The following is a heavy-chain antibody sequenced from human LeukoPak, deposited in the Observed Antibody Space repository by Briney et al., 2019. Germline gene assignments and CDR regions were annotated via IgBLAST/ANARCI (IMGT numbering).Heavy chain of an antibody. V-gene: IGHV3-48*04. CDR1: GFTFSQHG. J-gene: IGHJ4*02. CDR2: IGSSGNIS. D-gene: IGHD2-2*01. CDR3: ARGLRNAHNYIDY. Sequence: GGSLRLSCAASGFTFSQHGMNWVRQAPGKGLEWISNIGSSGNISHYADAVKGRFIISRDNAKDSLFLQMNSLRVEDTAVYYCARGLRNAHNYIDYWGRGAQVTVSS.